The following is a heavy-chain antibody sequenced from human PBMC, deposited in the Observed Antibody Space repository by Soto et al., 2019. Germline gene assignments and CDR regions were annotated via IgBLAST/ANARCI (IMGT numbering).Heavy chain of an antibody. J-gene: IGHJ5*02. Sequence: QVQLVQSGAEVKKPGSSVQVSCKASAGTFSSYAITWVRQAPGQGLEWMGGIIPFFGTTNYAPKFQGRVRITADESTSTAYMELSSLISEDTAVYYCARDPSYDSSGYYQGSWFEPWGKGTLVTVSS. CDR2: IIPFFGTT. CDR1: AGTFSSYA. D-gene: IGHD3-22*01. V-gene: IGHV1-69*01. CDR3: ARDPSYDSSGYYQGSWFEP.